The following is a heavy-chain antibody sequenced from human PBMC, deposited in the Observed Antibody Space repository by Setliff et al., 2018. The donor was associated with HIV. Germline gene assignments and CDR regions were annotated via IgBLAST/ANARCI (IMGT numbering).Heavy chain of an antibody. J-gene: IGHJ6*03. CDR2: INPSGGST. V-gene: IGHV1-46*01. D-gene: IGHD3-22*01. Sequence: ASVKVSCKASGYTFTRYFMHCVRQAPGQGLEWLGMINPSGGSTSYAQKFQGRVTMTRDTSTSTVYMELSSLRSEDTAVYYCARDNRRITMIVARYYYMDVWGKGTTVTVSS. CDR3: ARDNRRITMIVARYYYMDV. CDR1: GYTFTRYF.